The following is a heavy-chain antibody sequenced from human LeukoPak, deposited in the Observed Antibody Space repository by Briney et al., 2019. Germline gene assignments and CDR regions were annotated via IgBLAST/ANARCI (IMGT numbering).Heavy chain of an antibody. CDR3: ASHYDILTGYFH. J-gene: IGHJ4*02. V-gene: IGHV3-30*02. Sequence: PGGSLRLSCAASGFTFSSYGMHWVRQAPGKGLEWVAFIRYDGSNKYYADSVKGRFTISRDNAKNSLHLQMNSLRAEDTAVYYCASHYDILTGYFHWGQGTLVTVSS. CDR1: GFTFSSYG. CDR2: IRYDGSNK. D-gene: IGHD3-9*01.